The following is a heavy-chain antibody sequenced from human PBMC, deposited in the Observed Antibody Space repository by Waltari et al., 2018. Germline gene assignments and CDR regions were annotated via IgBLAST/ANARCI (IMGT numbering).Heavy chain of an antibody. J-gene: IGHJ6*03. Sequence: EVQLVESGGGLVQPGGSLRLSCAASVFTFSRSWLHWVRQAPGKGLVWVSRINSDGSGTIYADSVKGRFTISRDNAKNTLYLQLNSLRVEDTAVYYCAREPSPDSSGYFYYYMDVWGKGTTVTVSS. CDR2: INSDGSGT. CDR1: VFTFSRSW. CDR3: AREPSPDSSGYFYYYMDV. V-gene: IGHV3-74*01. D-gene: IGHD3-22*01.